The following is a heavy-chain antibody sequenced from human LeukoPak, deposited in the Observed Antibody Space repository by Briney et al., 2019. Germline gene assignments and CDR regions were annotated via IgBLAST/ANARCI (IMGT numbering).Heavy chain of an antibody. J-gene: IGHJ3*02. Sequence: PSETLSLTCTVSGGSVSSGSDYWSWIRQPPGKGLGWIGYIYYSGSTNYNPSLKSRVTISVDTSKNQFSLKLSSVTAADTAVYYCARAEITMIVVVTADAFDIWGQGTMVTVSS. CDR2: IYYSGST. CDR1: GGSVSSGSDY. CDR3: ARAEITMIVVVTADAFDI. V-gene: IGHV4-61*01. D-gene: IGHD3-22*01.